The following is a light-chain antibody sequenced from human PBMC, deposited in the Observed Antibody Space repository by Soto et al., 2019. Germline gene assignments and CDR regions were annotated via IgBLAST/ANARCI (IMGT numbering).Light chain of an antibody. CDR3: QQYGSSPPT. J-gene: IGKJ1*01. V-gene: IGKV3-20*01. CDR2: GAS. Sequence: ESVLTQSPGTLSLSPGERATLSCRASQSVSSSYLAWYQQKPGQAPRLLIYGASSRATGIPDRFSGSGSGTDFTLTISRLEPGDFAVYYCQQYGSSPPTFGQGTKVEIK. CDR1: QSVSSSY.